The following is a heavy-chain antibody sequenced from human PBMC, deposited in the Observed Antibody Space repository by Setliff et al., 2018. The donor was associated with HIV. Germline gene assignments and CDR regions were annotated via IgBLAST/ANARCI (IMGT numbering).Heavy chain of an antibody. Sequence: PGGSLRLSCAASGFTVSSNYMNWVRQAPGKWLEWVSIIYPSDNTYYADSVKGRFTISRDNSKNTPYLQMNSLRTEDTAVYYCARDRGLQRYYFDSWGQGTLVTVSS. J-gene: IGHJ4*02. D-gene: IGHD3-16*01. CDR2: IYPSDNT. CDR1: GFTVSSNY. V-gene: IGHV3-66*03. CDR3: ARDRGLQRYYFDS.